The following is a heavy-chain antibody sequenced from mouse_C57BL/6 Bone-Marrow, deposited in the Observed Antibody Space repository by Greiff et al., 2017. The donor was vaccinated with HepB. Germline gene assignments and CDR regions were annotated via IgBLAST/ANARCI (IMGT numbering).Heavy chain of an antibody. CDR3: ARKGDYYCSSYWYFDV. J-gene: IGHJ1*03. Sequence: EVKLQESGGGLVQPGGSLKLSCAASGFTFSDYGMAWVRQAPRKGPEWVAFISNLAYSIYYADTVTGRFTISRENAKNTLYLEMDSLRSEDTAMYYCARKGDYYCSSYWYFDVWGTGTTVTVSS. CDR1: GFTFSDYG. CDR2: ISNLAYSI. V-gene: IGHV5-15*01. D-gene: IGHD1-1*01.